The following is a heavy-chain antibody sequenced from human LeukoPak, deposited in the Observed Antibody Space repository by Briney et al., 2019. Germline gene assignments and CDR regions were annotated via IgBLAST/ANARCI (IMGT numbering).Heavy chain of an antibody. CDR3: ARVNLLYGDYVGLDY. Sequence: RASVKVSCKASGYTFTSYCMHWVRQAPGQGLEWMGIINPSGGSTSYAQKFQGRVTMTRDTSTSTVYMELSSLRSEDTAVYYCARVNLLYGDYVGLDYWGQGTLVTVSS. D-gene: IGHD4-17*01. CDR2: INPSGGST. J-gene: IGHJ4*02. CDR1: GYTFTSYC. V-gene: IGHV1-46*01.